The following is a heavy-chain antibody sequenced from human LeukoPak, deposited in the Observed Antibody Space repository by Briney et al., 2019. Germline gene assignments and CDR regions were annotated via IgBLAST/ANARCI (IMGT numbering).Heavy chain of an antibody. CDR2: ISGSGGST. D-gene: IGHD6-19*01. Sequence: GGSLRLSCAASGLTFSSYAMSWVRQAPGKGREWVTAISGSGGSTYYADSVKGRFTISRDNSKNTLYLQMNSLRAEDTAVYYCARGSIAVAGTIDYWGPGTLVTVSS. J-gene: IGHJ4*02. V-gene: IGHV3-23*01. CDR1: GLTFSSYA. CDR3: ARGSIAVAGTIDY.